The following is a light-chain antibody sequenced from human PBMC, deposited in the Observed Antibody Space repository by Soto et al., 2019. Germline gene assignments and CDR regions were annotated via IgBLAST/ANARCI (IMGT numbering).Light chain of an antibody. J-gene: IGKJ1*01. CDR1: QGISSY. V-gene: IGKV1-8*01. CDR3: QQYYCYPPR. CDR2: AAS. Sequence: AIRMTQSPSSLSASTGDRVTITCRASQGISSYLAWYQQKPGKAPKLLIYAASTLQSGVPSRFSGSGSGTDFTLTISCLQSEDCATYYYQQYYCYPPRFGQETKLDI.